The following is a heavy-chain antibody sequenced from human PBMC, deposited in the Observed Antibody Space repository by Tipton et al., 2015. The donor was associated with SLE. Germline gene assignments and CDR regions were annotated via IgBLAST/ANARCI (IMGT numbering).Heavy chain of an antibody. CDR3: ARDSGGSSYFYRAFDV. Sequence: SLRLSCTTSGFRFNDYGMHWVRQGPGKGLEWVSGISWNRGKKGYADSVKGRFTISRDNAKNSLYLQMNSLTPEDTALYFCARDSGGSSYFYRAFDVWGLGSTVTVSS. CDR1: GFRFNDYG. D-gene: IGHD3-16*01. V-gene: IGHV3-9*01. CDR2: ISWNRGKK. J-gene: IGHJ6*02.